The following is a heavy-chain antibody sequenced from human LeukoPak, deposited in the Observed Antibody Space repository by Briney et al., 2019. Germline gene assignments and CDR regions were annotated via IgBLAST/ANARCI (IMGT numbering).Heavy chain of an antibody. CDR3: AKDHYYGSGSYFPFDY. Sequence: GGSLRLSCAASGFTFSSYGMHWVREAPGKGLEWVAVISYDGSNKNYADSVKGRFTISRDNSKNTLYLQMKSLRAEDTAVYYCAKDHYYGSGSYFPFDYWGQGTLVTVSS. J-gene: IGHJ4*02. CDR2: ISYDGSNK. V-gene: IGHV3-30*18. CDR1: GFTFSSYG. D-gene: IGHD3-10*01.